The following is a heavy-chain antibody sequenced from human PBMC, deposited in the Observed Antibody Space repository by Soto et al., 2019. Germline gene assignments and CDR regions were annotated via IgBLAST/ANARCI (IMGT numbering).Heavy chain of an antibody. J-gene: IGHJ4*02. D-gene: IGHD3-3*01. CDR2: IIPIFGTA. V-gene: IGHV1-69*13. CDR1: GGTFSSYA. Sequence: GASVKVSCKASGGTFSSYAISWVRQAPGQGLEWMGGIIPIFGTANYAQKFQGRVTITADESTSTAYMELSSLRSEDTAVYYCARARFLEWLTVYFDYWGQGTLVTVSS. CDR3: ARARFLEWLTVYFDY.